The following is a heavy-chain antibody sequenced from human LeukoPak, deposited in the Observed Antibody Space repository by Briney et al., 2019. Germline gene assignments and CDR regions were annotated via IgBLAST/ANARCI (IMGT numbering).Heavy chain of an antibody. CDR2: INQGGSDK. V-gene: IGHV3-7*01. CDR3: TRDRSRAEDD. J-gene: IGHJ4*02. D-gene: IGHD1-14*01. Sequence: GGSLRLSCAASGFTFSGHWMSWVRQAPGQGLEWVANINQGGSDKYYVDSVKGRFTISRDNANNLLYLQMNSLRGEDTAVYYCTRDRSRAEDDWGQGTLVTVSS. CDR1: GFTFSGHW.